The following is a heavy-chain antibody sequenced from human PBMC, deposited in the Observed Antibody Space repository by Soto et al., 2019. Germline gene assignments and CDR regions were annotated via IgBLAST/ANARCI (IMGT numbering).Heavy chain of an antibody. V-gene: IGHV2-26*01. CDR3: ARILFGRSVAGGYFYMDV. Sequence: GPTLMNPTETLTLTCTFSGFSLSNGKVGVSWIRQPPGKALEWLAHIFSNDEKSYRTSLKSRLTISEDTSKSQVVLTMTNVDPVDTAIYYCARILFGRSVAGGYFYMDVWGKGTTVTVYS. D-gene: IGHD6-19*01. CDR1: GFSLSNGKVG. CDR2: IFSNDEK. J-gene: IGHJ6*03.